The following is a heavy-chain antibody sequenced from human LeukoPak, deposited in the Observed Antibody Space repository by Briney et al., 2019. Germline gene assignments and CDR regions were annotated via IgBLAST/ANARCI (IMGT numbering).Heavy chain of an antibody. Sequence: SETLSLTCTVSGGSISSYYWSWIRQPPGKELEWIGYIYYSGNTNYNPSLKSRVTISVDTSKNQFSLKLSSVTAADTAVYYCARQGLRYWYFDLWGRGTLVTVSS. CDR3: ARQGLRYWYFDL. J-gene: IGHJ2*01. CDR1: GGSISSYY. V-gene: IGHV4-59*08. CDR2: IYYSGNT.